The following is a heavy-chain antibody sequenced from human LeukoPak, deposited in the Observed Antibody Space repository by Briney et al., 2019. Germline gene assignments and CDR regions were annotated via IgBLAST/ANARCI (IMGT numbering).Heavy chain of an antibody. D-gene: IGHD5-18*01. Sequence: SETLSLTCTVSGXSISSGGYYWSWIRQPPGKGLEWIGYIYSSGSTNYNPSLGSRVTISVDTSMNQFSLKLSSVTAADTAVYYCARVYSYGYIGLDYWGQGTLVTVSS. CDR1: GXSISSGGYY. J-gene: IGHJ4*02. CDR3: ARVYSYGYIGLDY. CDR2: IYSSGST. V-gene: IGHV4-61*08.